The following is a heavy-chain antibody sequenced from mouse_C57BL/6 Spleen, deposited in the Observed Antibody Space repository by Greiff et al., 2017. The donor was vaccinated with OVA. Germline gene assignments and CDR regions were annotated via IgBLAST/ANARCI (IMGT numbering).Heavy chain of an antibody. V-gene: IGHV1-15*01. CDR2: IDPETGGT. CDR3: TRGDLRGYFDV. J-gene: IGHJ1*03. CDR1: GYTFTDYE. Sequence: VQLQQSGAELVRPGASVTLSCKASGYTFTDYEMHWVKQTPVHGLEWIGAIDPETGGTAYNQKFKGKAILTADKSSSTAYMEIRSLTSEDSAVYYGTRGDLRGYFDVWGTGTTVTVSS.